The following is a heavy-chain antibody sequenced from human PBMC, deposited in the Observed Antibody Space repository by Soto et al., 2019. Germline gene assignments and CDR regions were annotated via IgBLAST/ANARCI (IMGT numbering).Heavy chain of an antibody. CDR3: ARDESITSFGVVIEDDYYGMDV. D-gene: IGHD3-3*01. CDR1: GDSVSSNSAA. J-gene: IGHJ6*02. V-gene: IGHV6-1*01. CDR2: TYYRSKWYN. Sequence: SQTLSLTCAISGDSVSSNSAAWNWIRQSPSRGLEWLGRTYYRSKWYNDYAVSVKSRITINPDTSKNQFSLQLNSVTPEDTAVYYCARDESITSFGVVIEDDYYGMDVWGQGTTVTVSS.